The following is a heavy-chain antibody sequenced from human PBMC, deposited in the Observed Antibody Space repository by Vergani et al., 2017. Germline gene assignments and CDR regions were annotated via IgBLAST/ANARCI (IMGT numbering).Heavy chain of an antibody. CDR1: GGIFNDYG. CDR3: TSFPTETSEYYDSTGYYHRFFEK. V-gene: IGHV1-2*02. D-gene: IGHD3-16*01. CDR2: INPKNGLT. Sequence: QVQVVQSGAEVKKPGSSVKVSCKASGGIFNDYGFSWVRLAPGQGLEWMGWINPKNGLTKYAQRFQGRVSLTRDTSITTAFMELSSLRSDDTAMYYCTSFPTETSEYYDSTGYYHRFFEKWGQGTLVTVSS. J-gene: IGHJ4*02.